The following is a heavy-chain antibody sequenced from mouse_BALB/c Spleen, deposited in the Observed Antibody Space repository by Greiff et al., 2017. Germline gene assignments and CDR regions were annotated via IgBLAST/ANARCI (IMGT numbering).Heavy chain of an antibody. CDR3: ARWVLRLPYAMDY. D-gene: IGHD1-2*01. CDR1: GYTFSSYW. V-gene: IGHV1-9*01. CDR2: ILPGSGST. Sequence: QVQLQQSGAELMKPGASVKISCKATGYTFSSYWIEWVKQRPGHGLEWIGEILPGSGSTNYNEKFKGKATFTADTSSNTAYMQLSSLTSEDSAVYYCARWVLRLPYAMDYWGQGTSVTVSS. J-gene: IGHJ4*01.